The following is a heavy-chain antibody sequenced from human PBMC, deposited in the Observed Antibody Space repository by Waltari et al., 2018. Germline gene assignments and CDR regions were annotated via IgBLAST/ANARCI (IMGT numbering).Heavy chain of an antibody. CDR3: ARVSRRTYRSPVPGRHYYYGMDV. J-gene: IGHJ6*02. CDR2: ISTDASDT. Sequence: EEQLVESGGGLVQPGDSLRLSCAASGFTFSSFWMNWVRQAPGRGPLWVARISTDASDTTYTDSVKRRFTISRDNARNTLYLQMTRLKAEDTAVDFGARVSRRTYRSPVPGRHYYYGMDVWGQGTTVTVSS. D-gene: IGHD1-1*01. CDR1: GFTFSSFW. V-gene: IGHV3-74*03.